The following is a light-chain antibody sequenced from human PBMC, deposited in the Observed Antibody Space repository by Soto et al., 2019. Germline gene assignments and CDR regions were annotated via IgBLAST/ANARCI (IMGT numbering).Light chain of an antibody. CDR1: QSVSSN. CDR3: QQYNNWRT. V-gene: IGKV3D-15*01. CDR2: DAS. J-gene: IGKJ1*01. Sequence: EKGKTQAPATLSVSPRERATFSCWASQSVSSNLAWYQQKPGQAPRLLIYDASTRATGIPARFSGSGSGTEFTLTISSLQSEDFAVYYCQQYNNWRTFGQVTKVDIK.